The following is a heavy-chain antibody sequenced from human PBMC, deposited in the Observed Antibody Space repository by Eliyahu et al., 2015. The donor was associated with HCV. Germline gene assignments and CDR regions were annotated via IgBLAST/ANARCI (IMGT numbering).Heavy chain of an antibody. V-gene: IGHV4-59*01. CDR2: IYYSGST. J-gene: IGHJ4*02. CDR3: ARAAIYDILNGYSWFDY. CDR1: GGXISSYY. D-gene: IGHD3-9*01. Sequence: QVQLQESGPGLVKPSETLSLTCTVXGGXISSYYWSWIRQPPGKGLEWIGYIYYSGSTNYNPSLKSRVIILVDTSKNQFSLKVSSVTAADTAVYYCARAAIYDILNGYSWFDYWGQGTLVTVSS.